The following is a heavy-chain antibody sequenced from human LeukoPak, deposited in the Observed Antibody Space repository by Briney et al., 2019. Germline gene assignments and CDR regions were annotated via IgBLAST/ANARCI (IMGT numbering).Heavy chain of an antibody. J-gene: IGHJ6*02. Sequence: SETLSLTCTVSGGSISSSSYYWGWIRQPPGKGLEWIGSIYYSGGTYYNPSLKSRVTISVDTSKNQFSLKLSSVTAADTAVYYCAGYCSSTSCYEKPYGMDVWGQGTTVTVSS. V-gene: IGHV4-39*01. CDR1: GGSISSSSYY. D-gene: IGHD2-2*01. CDR2: IYYSGGT. CDR3: AGYCSSTSCYEKPYGMDV.